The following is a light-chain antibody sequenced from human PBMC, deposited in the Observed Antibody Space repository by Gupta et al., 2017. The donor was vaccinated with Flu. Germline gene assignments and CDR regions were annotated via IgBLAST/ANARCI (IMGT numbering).Light chain of an antibody. CDR2: AAS. V-gene: IGKV1-12*01. Sequence: DIQLSQFPASLPAPVGDRVTITSRANQDINEWLAWYQKKPGKAPKILIFAASSIEGGVPSRFSGSGSGTDFTITINSLQPDDFATYYCQQTYSFPLTFGGGTKVEVK. CDR1: QDINEW. CDR3: QQTYSFPLT. J-gene: IGKJ4*01.